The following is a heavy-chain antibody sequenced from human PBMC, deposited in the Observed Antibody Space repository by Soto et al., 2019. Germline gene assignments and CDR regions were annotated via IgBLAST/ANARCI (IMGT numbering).Heavy chain of an antibody. V-gene: IGHV1-69*13. J-gene: IGHJ5*02. D-gene: IGHD3-9*01. CDR1: GGTFSSYA. Sequence: ASVKVSCKASGGTFSSYAISWVRQAPGQGLEWMGGIIPIFGTANYAQKFQGRVTITADESTSTAYMELSSLRSEDTAVYCCARPVVVRYFDWLLRWFDPWGQGTLVTVSS. CDR3: ARPVVVRYFDWLLRWFDP. CDR2: IIPIFGTA.